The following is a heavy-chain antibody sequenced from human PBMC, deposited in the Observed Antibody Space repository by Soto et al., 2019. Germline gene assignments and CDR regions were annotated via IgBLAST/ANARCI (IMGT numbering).Heavy chain of an antibody. D-gene: IGHD6-19*01. CDR1: GYTFTSYG. V-gene: IGHV1-18*01. J-gene: IGHJ4*02. CDR3: ARSAHLRIAVAAVDY. Sequence: ASVKVSCKASGYTFTSYGISWVRQAPGQGLEWMGWISAYNGNTNYAQKLQGRVTMTTDTSTSTAYMELRSLRSDDTAVYYCARSAHLRIAVAAVDYWGQGTLVTVSS. CDR2: ISAYNGNT.